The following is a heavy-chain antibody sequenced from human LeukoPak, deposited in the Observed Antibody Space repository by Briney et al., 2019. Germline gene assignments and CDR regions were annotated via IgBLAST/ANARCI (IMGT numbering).Heavy chain of an antibody. CDR1: GGSISSNNW. Sequence: SETLSLTCAVSGGSISSNNWWGWVRQPPGKGLEWIGEIYHSGSPNYNPSLKSRVTISVDKSRNHFSLNLSSVTAADTAVYYCARDSGTAALDYWGQGTLVTVSS. J-gene: IGHJ4*02. V-gene: IGHV4-4*02. CDR3: ARDSGTAALDY. CDR2: IYHSGSP. D-gene: IGHD1-1*01.